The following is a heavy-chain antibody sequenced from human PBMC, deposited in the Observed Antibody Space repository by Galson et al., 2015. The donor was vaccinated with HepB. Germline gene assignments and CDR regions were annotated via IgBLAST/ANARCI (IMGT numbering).Heavy chain of an antibody. CDR3: AKDSLGDDEFICSFDY. CDR1: GFTFNNYA. V-gene: IGHV3-23*01. J-gene: IGHJ4*02. CDR2: LSISGDDA. Sequence: SLRLSCAASGFTFNNYAMSWVRQTAGKGLGWVAALSISGDDAYYAGSVKGRFTISRDNSKNTLFLQMNSLRAEGTAIYYCAKDSLGDDEFICSFDYWGQGALVTVSS. D-gene: IGHD3-16*01.